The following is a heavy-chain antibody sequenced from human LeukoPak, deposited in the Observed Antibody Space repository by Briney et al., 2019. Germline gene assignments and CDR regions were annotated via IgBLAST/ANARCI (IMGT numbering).Heavy chain of an antibody. J-gene: IGHJ2*01. Sequence: AGRSLRLSCVASGFTFSSYWMHWVRQAPGKGLEWVGFIRSKAYGGTTEYAASVKGGFTISRDDSKSIAYLQMNSLKTEDTAVYYCTRAYCSSTSCYTNWYFDLWGRGTLVTVSS. CDR1: GFTFSSYW. CDR3: TRAYCSSTSCYTNWYFDL. V-gene: IGHV3-49*04. CDR2: IRSKAYGGTT. D-gene: IGHD2-2*02.